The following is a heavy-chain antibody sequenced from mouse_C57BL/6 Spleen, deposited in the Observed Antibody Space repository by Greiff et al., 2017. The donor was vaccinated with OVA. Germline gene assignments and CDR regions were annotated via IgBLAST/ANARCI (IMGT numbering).Heavy chain of an antibody. CDR3: ARGGDYDGAWFAY. CDR1: GYTFTDYN. J-gene: IGHJ3*01. D-gene: IGHD2-4*01. CDR2: INPNNGGT. V-gene: IGHV1-18*01. Sequence: VQLQQSGPELVKPGASVKIPCKASGYTFTDYNMDWAKQSHGKSLEWIGDINPNNGGTIYNQKFKGKATLTVDKSSSTAYMELRSLTSEDTAVYYCARGGDYDGAWFAYWGQGTLVTVSA.